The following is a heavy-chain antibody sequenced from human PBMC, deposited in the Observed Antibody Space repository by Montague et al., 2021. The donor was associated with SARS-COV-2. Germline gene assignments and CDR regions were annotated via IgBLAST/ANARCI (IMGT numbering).Heavy chain of an antibody. CDR1: GVSITSTNW. CDR2: ISYGGIA. CDR3: AGKVLTVPADY. Sequence: SETLSLTCAVSGVSITSTNWWSLVRQPPGKGLEWNGEISYGGIATYNPSLKSRATISMDRSRNLFSLKLSSVTAADTAIYYCAGKVLTVPADYWGQGTLVTVSS. V-gene: IGHV4-4*02. J-gene: IGHJ4*02. D-gene: IGHD4-11*01.